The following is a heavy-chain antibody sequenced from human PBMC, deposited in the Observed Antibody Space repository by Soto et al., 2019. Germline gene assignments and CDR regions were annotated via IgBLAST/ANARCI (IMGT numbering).Heavy chain of an antibody. D-gene: IGHD3-22*01. CDR3: ARYYYDSSGYFLLDY. J-gene: IGHJ4*02. CDR1: GGSISSYY. Sequence: SETLSLTCTVSGGSISSYYWSWIRQPPGKGLEWIGYIYYSGSTNYNPSLKSRVTISVDTSKNQFSLRLSSVTAADTAVYYCARYYYDSSGYFLLDYWGQGTLVTVSS. V-gene: IGHV4-59*01. CDR2: IYYSGST.